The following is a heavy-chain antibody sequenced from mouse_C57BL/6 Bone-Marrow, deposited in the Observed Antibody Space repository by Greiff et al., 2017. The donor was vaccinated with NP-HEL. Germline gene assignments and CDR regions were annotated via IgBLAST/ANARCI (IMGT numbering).Heavy chain of an antibody. V-gene: IGHV1-81*01. CDR1: GYTFTSYG. J-gene: IGHJ3*01. CDR2: IYPRSGNT. D-gene: IGHD3-2*02. CDR3: ARRQLRLHVSFAY. Sequence: VQVVESGAELARPGASVKLSCKASGYTFTSYGISWVKQRTGQGLEWIGEIYPRSGNTYYNEKFKGKATLTADKSSSTAYMELRSLTSEDSAVYFCARRQLRLHVSFAYWGQGTLVTVSA.